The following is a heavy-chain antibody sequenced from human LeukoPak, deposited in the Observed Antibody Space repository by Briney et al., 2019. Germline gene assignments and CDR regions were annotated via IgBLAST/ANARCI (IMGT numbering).Heavy chain of an antibody. CDR2: ISNSGST. J-gene: IGHJ3*02. CDR3: ARLENYYDSSGYPDAFDI. D-gene: IGHD3-22*01. V-gene: IGHV4-59*01. CDR1: GVSINSYN. Sequence: KPSETLSLTCTVSGVSINSYNWNWIRQPPGKGLEWIGYISNSGSTNYNSSLKSRVTISVDTSKNQFSLKLNSVTAADTAMYYCARLENYYDSSGYPDAFDIWGQGTMVTVSS.